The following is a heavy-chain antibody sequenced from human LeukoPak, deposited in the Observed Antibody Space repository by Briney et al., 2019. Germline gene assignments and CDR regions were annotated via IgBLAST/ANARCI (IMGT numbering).Heavy chain of an antibody. D-gene: IGHD6-19*01. CDR3: AKGCSSGCFDY. V-gene: IGHV3-30*18. CDR2: ISYDGSNK. J-gene: IGHJ4*02. CDR1: GFSFSIHD. Sequence: PGGSLRLSCAASGFSFSIHDMTWVRQAPGKGLEWVAVISYDGSNKYYADSVKGRFTISRDNSKNTLYLQMNSLRAEDTAVYYCAKGCSSGCFDYWGQGTLVTVSS.